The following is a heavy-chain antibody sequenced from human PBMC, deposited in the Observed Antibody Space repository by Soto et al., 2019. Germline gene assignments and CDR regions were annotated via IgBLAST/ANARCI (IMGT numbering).Heavy chain of an antibody. CDR3: AKGRGAAYYFDF. D-gene: IGHD3-10*01. V-gene: IGHV3-21*01. CDR1: GLSFSRYA. CDR2: ISGTASHI. Sequence: LLVESGGGLVKPGGSLRLSCVGSGLSFSRYAMNWVRQAPGKGLEWVASISGTASHIRYADSVRGRFTISKDDAKNSLSLQMTSLRAEDTAVYFCAKGRGAAYYFDFWGRGTLVSVSS. J-gene: IGHJ4*02.